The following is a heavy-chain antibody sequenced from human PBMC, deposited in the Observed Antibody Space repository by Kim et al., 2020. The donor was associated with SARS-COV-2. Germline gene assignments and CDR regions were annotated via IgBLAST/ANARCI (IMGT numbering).Heavy chain of an antibody. Sequence: GGSLRLSCAASGFTFSTYDMHWVRQAPGKGLEWVAFIWYDGRDKSYADSVKGRFTISRDNSKNTVYLQMNSLRAEDTAVYYCASRHDTSGHYLAYWGQGTLVTVSS. CDR1: GFTFSTYD. D-gene: IGHD3-22*01. CDR2: IWYDGRDK. CDR3: ASRHDTSGHYLAY. V-gene: IGHV3-33*01. J-gene: IGHJ4*02.